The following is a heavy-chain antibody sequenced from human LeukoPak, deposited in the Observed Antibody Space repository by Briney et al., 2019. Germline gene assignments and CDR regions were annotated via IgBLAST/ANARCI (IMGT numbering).Heavy chain of an antibody. V-gene: IGHV3-21*01. J-gene: IGHJ4*02. CDR1: GFTFSSYA. D-gene: IGHD3-3*01. CDR3: ARGTTIFGVVIIKGFDY. CDR2: ISSSSSYI. Sequence: GGSLRLSCAASGFTFSSYAMHWVRQAPGKGLEWVSSISSSSSYIYYADSVKGRFTISRDNAKNSLYLQMNSLRAEDTAVYYCARGTTIFGVVIIKGFDYWGQGTLVTVSS.